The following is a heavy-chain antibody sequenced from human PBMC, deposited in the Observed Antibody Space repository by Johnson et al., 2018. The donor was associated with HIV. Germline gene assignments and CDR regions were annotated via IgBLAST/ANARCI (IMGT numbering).Heavy chain of an antibody. V-gene: IGHV3-20*04. CDR1: GFTFDDHG. CDR2: INWNGGRT. J-gene: IGHJ3*02. Sequence: VQLVESGGGVVRPGGSLRLSCAASGFTFDDHGMSWVRQAPGKGLEWVSGINWNGGRTGYAASVKGRFTISRDNAKNSLYLQMNSLRAEDTALYYCAREVGIQLWSSDAFDIWGQGTMVTVSS. D-gene: IGHD5-18*01. CDR3: AREVGIQLWSSDAFDI.